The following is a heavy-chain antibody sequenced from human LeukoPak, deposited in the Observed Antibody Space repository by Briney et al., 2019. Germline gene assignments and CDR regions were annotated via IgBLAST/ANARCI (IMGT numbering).Heavy chain of an antibody. D-gene: IGHD3-9*01. J-gene: IGHJ4*02. CDR2: ILYGGST. CDR1: GGSISGYY. CDR3: ARRYFDWSTFDY. Sequence: PSETLSLTCTVSGGSISGYYWSWIRQPPGKGLECIGYILYGGSTNYNPSLKSRVTISVDTSKNQFSLKLSSVTAADTAVYYCARRYFDWSTFDYWGQGTLVTVSS. V-gene: IGHV4-59*08.